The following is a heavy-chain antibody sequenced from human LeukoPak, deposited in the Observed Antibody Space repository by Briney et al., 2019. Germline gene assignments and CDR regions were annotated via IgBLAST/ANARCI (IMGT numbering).Heavy chain of an antibody. D-gene: IGHD6-19*01. J-gene: IGHJ4*02. V-gene: IGHV3-21*01. CDR3: AREGRSSGWYYFDY. Sequence: GGSLRLSCAASGFTFSTNTMNWVRQVPGKGLEWVSSISSSTYIYYAGSVQGRFTISRDNAKNSLYLQMNSLRAEDTAVYYCAREGRSSGWYYFDYWGQGTLVTVSS. CDR1: GFTFSTNT. CDR2: ISSSTYI.